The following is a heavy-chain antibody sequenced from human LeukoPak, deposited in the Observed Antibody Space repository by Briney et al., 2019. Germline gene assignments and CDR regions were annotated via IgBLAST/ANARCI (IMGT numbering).Heavy chain of an antibody. V-gene: IGHV1-18*04. Sequence: ASVKVSCKASGYTFTGYYMHWVRQAPGQGLEWMGWISGYNGNTNYAQNLQGRVTITTDTSTSTVYMELRSLRSDDTAVYYCATNPLGGDDYDSRGYRFDNWGQGTLVTVSS. J-gene: IGHJ4*02. CDR3: ATNPLGGDDYDSRGYRFDN. D-gene: IGHD3-22*01. CDR1: GYTFTGYY. CDR2: ISGYNGNT.